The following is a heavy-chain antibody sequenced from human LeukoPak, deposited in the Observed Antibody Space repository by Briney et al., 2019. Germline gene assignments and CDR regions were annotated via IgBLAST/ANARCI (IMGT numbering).Heavy chain of an antibody. CDR1: GFTFSSYA. V-gene: IGHV3-23*01. D-gene: IGHD1-7*01. CDR3: AKDAYLLYNWNYAGYFDY. Sequence: PGGSLRLSXAASGFTFSSYAMSWVRQAPGKGLEWVSAISGSGGSTHYADSVKGRFTISRDNSKNTLYLQMNSLRAEDTAVYYCAKDAYLLYNWNYAGYFDYWGQGTLVTVSS. CDR2: ISGSGGST. J-gene: IGHJ4*02.